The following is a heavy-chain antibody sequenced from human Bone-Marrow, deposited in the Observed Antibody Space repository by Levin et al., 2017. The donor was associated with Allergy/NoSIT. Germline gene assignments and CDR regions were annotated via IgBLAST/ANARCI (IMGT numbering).Heavy chain of an antibody. CDR2: IRGSASRT. V-gene: IGHV3-23*01. D-gene: IGHD4-11*01. J-gene: IGHJ4*02. CDR3: VKDFDDYLDPGLFDR. CDR1: GFTFSSYA. Sequence: GESLKISCAASGFTFSSYAMGWVRQAPEKGLEWVSAIRGSASRTYYADSVKGRFTISRDNSRNTLFLQMNSLRVEDTAVYYCVKDFDDYLDPGLFDRWGQGTLVTVSS.